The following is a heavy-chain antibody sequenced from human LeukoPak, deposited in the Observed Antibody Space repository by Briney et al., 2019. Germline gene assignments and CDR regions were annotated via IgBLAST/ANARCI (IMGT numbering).Heavy chain of an antibody. CDR1: GFTFRSYS. CDR2: ITSGGNT. Sequence: GGSLRLSCAASGFTFRSYSMSWVRQAPGKGLEWVSVITSGGNTYYADSVKGRFTTSRDNSKNTLYVQMNSLRAEDAAIYYCARGRGYRDYDRPLDYWGQGTLVTVSS. D-gene: IGHD5-12*01. V-gene: IGHV3-23*01. CDR3: ARGRGYRDYDRPLDY. J-gene: IGHJ4*02.